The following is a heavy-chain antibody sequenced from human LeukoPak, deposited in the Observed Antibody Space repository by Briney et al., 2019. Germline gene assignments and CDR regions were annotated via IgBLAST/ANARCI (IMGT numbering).Heavy chain of an antibody. J-gene: IGHJ4*02. Sequence: GASVKVSCKASGYTFTSYAMHWVRQAPGQGLEWMGWISAYNGNTNYAQKLQGRVTMTTDTSTSTAYMELRSLRSDDTAVYYCARDLGFILRGSYSGHAPDYWGQGTLVTVSS. CDR1: GYTFTSYA. V-gene: IGHV1-18*01. D-gene: IGHD1-26*01. CDR2: ISAYNGNT. CDR3: ARDLGFILRGSYSGHAPDY.